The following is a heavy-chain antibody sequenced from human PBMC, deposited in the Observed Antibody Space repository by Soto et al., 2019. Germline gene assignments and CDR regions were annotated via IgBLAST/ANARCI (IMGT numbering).Heavy chain of an antibody. CDR3: ATMGTPVTGLYYFDY. J-gene: IGHJ4*02. Sequence: SETLSLTCTFSGGSISSGGYSWSWIRQPPGKGLEWIGYIYHSGSTYYNPSLRSRVSISVDTSKNQFSLDLSSVTAADTAVYYCATMGTPVTGLYYFDYWGQGTLVTVSS. CDR2: IYHSGST. V-gene: IGHV4-30-2*05. CDR1: GGSISSGGYS. D-gene: IGHD4-17*01.